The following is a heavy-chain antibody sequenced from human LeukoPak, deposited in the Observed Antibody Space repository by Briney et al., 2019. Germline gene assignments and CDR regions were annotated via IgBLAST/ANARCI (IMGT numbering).Heavy chain of an antibody. CDR2: IYYSGIT. J-gene: IGHJ3*02. CDR1: GGSISSYY. V-gene: IGHV4-59*08. D-gene: IGHD2/OR15-2a*01. CDR3: ARQFSPGAFDI. Sequence: PSETLSLTCTVSGGSISSYYWSWIRQPPGKGLEWIGYIYYSGITNYNPSLKSRVTISVDTSKNQFSLKLSSVTAADTAMYYCARQFSPGAFDIWGQGTMVTVSS.